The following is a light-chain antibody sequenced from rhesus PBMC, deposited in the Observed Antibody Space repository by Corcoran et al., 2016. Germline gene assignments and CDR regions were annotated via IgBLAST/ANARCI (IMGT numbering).Light chain of an antibody. CDR1: ESVGVFGINL. CDR3: LQTKNFPT. CDR2: QAS. V-gene: IGKV7-13*01. Sequence: DIVLTQSPASLAVSPGQRATISCRASESVGVFGINLNHWYQQKPGQPPKLRIYQASNLDTGGPARFSGSGSGTDFTLTINPVEAVDAADSYCLQTKNFPTFGQWAKVEIK. J-gene: IGKJ1*01.